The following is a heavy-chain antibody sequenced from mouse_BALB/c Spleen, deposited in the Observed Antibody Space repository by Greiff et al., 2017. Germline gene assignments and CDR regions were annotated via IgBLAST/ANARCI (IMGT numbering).Heavy chain of an antibody. CDR1: GFTFSSFG. J-gene: IGHJ3*01. D-gene: IGHD1-1*01. V-gene: IGHV5-17*02. Sequence: DVMLVESGGGLVQPGGSRKLSCAASGFTFSSFGMHWVRQAPEKGLEWVAYISSGSSTIYYADTVKGRFTISRDNPKNTLFLQMTSLRSEDTAMYYCARSGLRSPWFAYWGQGTLVTVSA. CDR3: ARSGLRSPWFAY. CDR2: ISSGSSTI.